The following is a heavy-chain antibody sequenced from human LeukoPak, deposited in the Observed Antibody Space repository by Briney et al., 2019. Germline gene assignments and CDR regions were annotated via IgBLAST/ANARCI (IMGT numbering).Heavy chain of an antibody. CDR2: IYYSGST. CDR3: ARHSTIVVVTAGNWYFDL. J-gene: IGHJ2*01. D-gene: IGHD2-21*02. Sequence: SETLSLTCTVSGGSISSYYWSWIRQPPGKGLEWIGYIYYSGSTNYNPSLKSRVTISVDTSKNQFSLKLSSVTAADTAVYYCARHSTIVVVTAGNWYFDLWGRGTLVTVSS. CDR1: GGSISSYY. V-gene: IGHV4-59*08.